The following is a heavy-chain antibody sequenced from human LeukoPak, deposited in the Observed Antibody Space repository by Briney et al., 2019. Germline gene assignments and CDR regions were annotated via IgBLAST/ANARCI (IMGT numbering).Heavy chain of an antibody. V-gene: IGHV4-4*07. J-gene: IGHJ4*02. Sequence: SETLSLTCTVSGGSISSYYWNWVRQPAGKGLEWIGRIYTSGSTSYNSSLKSRVTMSVDTSKNQSSLKLSSVTAADTAVYYCARDVGGYNYGYSLDYWGQGTLVSVSS. CDR1: GGSISSYY. CDR2: IYTSGST. CDR3: ARDVGGYNYGYSLDY. D-gene: IGHD5-18*01.